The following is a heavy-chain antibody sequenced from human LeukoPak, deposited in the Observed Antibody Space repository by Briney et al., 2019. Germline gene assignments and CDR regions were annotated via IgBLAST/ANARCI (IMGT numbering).Heavy chain of an antibody. CDR3: ARDSAMVIIGAFDI. J-gene: IGHJ3*02. V-gene: IGHV4-4*07. D-gene: IGHD5-18*01. CDR2: IYTSGST. Sequence: SSETLSLTCTVSGGSISSYYWSWIRQPAGKGLEWIGRIYTSGSTNYNPSLKSRVTMSVDTSKNQFSLKLSSVTAADTAVYYCARDSAMVIIGAFDIWGQGTMVTVSS. CDR1: GGSISSYY.